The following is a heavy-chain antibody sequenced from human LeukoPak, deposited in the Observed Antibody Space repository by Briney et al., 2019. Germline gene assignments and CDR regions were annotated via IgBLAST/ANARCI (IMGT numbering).Heavy chain of an antibody. CDR3: SREGSATSFDC. Sequence: GGSLRLSCAASGFTFSSYEMNWVRQAPGKGLVWVSRINSDVSSTSYADSVKGRFTISRDNAKNTLYLQMNSLRAEDTAVYYCSREGSATSFDCWGQGTLVTVSS. CDR1: GFTFSSYE. J-gene: IGHJ4*02. V-gene: IGHV3-74*01. D-gene: IGHD1-7*01. CDR2: INSDVSST.